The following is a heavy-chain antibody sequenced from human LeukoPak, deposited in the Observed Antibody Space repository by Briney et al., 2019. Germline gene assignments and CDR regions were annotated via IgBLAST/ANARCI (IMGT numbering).Heavy chain of an antibody. CDR3: ARDLGGSIAARSGDY. CDR2: INPNSGGT. V-gene: IGHV1-2*02. Sequence: GASVKVSCKASGYTFTGYYMHWVRQAPGQGLEWMGWINPNSGGTNYAQKFQGRVTMTRDTSISTAYMELSRLRSDDTAVYYCARDLGGSIAARSGDYWGQGTLVTVSS. D-gene: IGHD6-6*01. J-gene: IGHJ4*02. CDR1: GYTFTGYY.